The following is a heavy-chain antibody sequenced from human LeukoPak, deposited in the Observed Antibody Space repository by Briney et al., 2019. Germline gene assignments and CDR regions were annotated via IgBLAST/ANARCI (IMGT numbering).Heavy chain of an antibody. CDR3: IASLYTVTTLEPNY. D-gene: IGHD4-17*01. V-gene: IGHV3-15*01. Sequence: GGSLRLSCAASGFTFSKAWMSWVRQAPGKGLEWVGRIKSKTDGGTTDYAAPVKGRFSISRDESKNTLYLQTNSLKTEDTAVYYCIASLYTVTTLEPNYWGQGTLVTVSS. CDR1: GFTFSKAW. J-gene: IGHJ4*02. CDR2: IKSKTDGGTT.